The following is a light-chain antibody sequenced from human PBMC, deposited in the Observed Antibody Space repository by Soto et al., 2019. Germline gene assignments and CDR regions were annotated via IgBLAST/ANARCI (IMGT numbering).Light chain of an antibody. CDR3: QQYSTYPLT. CDR2: KAS. V-gene: IGKV1-5*03. CDR1: QTISTW. J-gene: IGKJ4*01. Sequence: DIHMSQSPSTLSASVGDSVTITCRASQTISTWLAWYQQKPGKAPNLLIYKASSLEGGVPSRFSGSGSGTEFTLSISGLQPDDSAIYYCQQYSTYPLTFGGGTKVGIK.